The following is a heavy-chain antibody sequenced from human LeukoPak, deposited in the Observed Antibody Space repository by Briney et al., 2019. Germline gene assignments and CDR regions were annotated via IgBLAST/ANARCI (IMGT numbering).Heavy chain of an antibody. D-gene: IGHD6-13*01. Sequence: ASVKVSCKASGYTFTGYYMHWLRQAPGQGLEWMGWINPNSGGTNYAQKFQGRVTMTRDTSISTAYMELSRLRSDDTAVYYCARARIAAAGTGWFDPWGQGTLVTVSS. CDR3: ARARIAAAGTGWFDP. V-gene: IGHV1-2*02. J-gene: IGHJ5*02. CDR2: INPNSGGT. CDR1: GYTFTGYY.